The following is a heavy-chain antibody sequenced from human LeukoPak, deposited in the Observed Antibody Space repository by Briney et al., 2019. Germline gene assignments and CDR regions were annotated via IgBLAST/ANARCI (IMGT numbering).Heavy chain of an antibody. Sequence: PSETLSLTCTVSGGSISSYYWSWIRQPPGKGLEWIGYIYYSGSTNYNPSLKSRVTISVDTSKNQFPLKLSSVTAADTAVYYCATGYYYDSSGFFDYWGQGTLVTVSS. CDR3: ATGYYYDSSGFFDY. CDR1: GGSISSYY. D-gene: IGHD3-22*01. CDR2: IYYSGST. V-gene: IGHV4-59*01. J-gene: IGHJ4*02.